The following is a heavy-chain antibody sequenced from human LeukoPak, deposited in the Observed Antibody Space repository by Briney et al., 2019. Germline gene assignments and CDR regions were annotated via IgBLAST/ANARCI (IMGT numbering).Heavy chain of an antibody. V-gene: IGHV3-73*01. CDR3: TSGLYCSSTSCYEEGAFDY. D-gene: IGHD2-2*01. CDR2: IRSKANSYAT. J-gene: IGHJ4*02. Sequence: GGSLRLSCAPSGFTFSGSAMHWVRQASGKGLKWVGRIRSKANSYATAYAASVKGRFTISRDDSKNTAYLQMNSLKTEDTAVYYCTSGLYCSSTSCYEEGAFDYWGQGTLVTVSS. CDR1: GFTFSGSA.